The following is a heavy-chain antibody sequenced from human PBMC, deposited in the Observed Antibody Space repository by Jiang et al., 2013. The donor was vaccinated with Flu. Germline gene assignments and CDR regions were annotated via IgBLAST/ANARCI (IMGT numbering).Heavy chain of an antibody. CDR1: TSYW. CDR2: IYPGDSDT. CDR3: ALTTVTSDAFDI. D-gene: IGHD4-17*01. V-gene: IGHV5-51*01. Sequence: TSYWIGWVRQMPGKGLEWMGIIYPGDSDTRYSPSFQGQVTISADKSISTAYLQWSSLKASDTAMYYCALTTVTSDAFDIWGQGTMVTVSS. J-gene: IGHJ3*02.